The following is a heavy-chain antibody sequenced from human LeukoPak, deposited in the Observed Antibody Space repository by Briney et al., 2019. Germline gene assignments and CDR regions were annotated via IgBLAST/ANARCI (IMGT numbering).Heavy chain of an antibody. V-gene: IGHV1-2*02. J-gene: IGHJ6*03. CDR3: ARAPEWELSNVLGYYYYYMDV. CDR1: GYTFTGYY. D-gene: IGHD1-26*01. CDR2: INPNSGGT. Sequence: ASVKVSCKASGYTFTGYYMHWVRQAPGQGLEWMGWINPNSGGTNYAQKFQGRVTITADESTSTAYMELSSLRSEDTAVYYCARAPEWELSNVLGYYYYYMDVWGKGTTVTVSS.